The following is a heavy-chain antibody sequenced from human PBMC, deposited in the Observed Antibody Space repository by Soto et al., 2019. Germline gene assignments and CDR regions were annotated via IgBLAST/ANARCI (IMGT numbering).Heavy chain of an antibody. V-gene: IGHV3-15*01. Sequence: EVQLVESGGDLVKPGGSLRLSCAASGIIFTNAWMSWVRQAPGKGLEWVGRIKNRADGGTTDYAAPVRGRFTISRDDSKNTLFLQMNSLEAEDTAVYYCTTDPGDYADFWGQGTLVTVSS. CDR2: IKNRADGGTT. J-gene: IGHJ4*02. D-gene: IGHD4-17*01. CDR3: TTDPGDYADF. CDR1: GIIFTNAW.